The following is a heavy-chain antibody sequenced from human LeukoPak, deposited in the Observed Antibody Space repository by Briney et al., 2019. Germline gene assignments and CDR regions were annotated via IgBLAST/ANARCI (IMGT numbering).Heavy chain of an antibody. D-gene: IGHD3-22*01. J-gene: IGHJ3*02. CDR3: AGDPPRSGFAFDI. CDR1: GFTVSSNY. V-gene: IGHV3-53*01. CDR2: IYSGGST. Sequence: GGSLRLSCAASGFTVSSNYMSWVRQAPGKGLEWVSVIYSGGSTYYADSVKGRFTISRDNSKNTLFLQMNSLRAEDTAMYYCAGDPPRSGFAFDIWGQGTMVTVSS.